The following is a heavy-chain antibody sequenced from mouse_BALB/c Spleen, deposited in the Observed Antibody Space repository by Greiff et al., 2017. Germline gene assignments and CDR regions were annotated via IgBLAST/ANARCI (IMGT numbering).Heavy chain of an antibody. CDR3: GREPYDGFDY. Sequence: DLVKPGASVKLSCKASGYTFTSYWINWVKQRPGQGLEWIGRIAPGSGSTYYNEMFKGKATLTVDTSSSTAYIQLRSLSSEDSAVYFGGREPYDGFDYWGQGTTLTVSS. D-gene: IGHD2-10*01. J-gene: IGHJ2*01. CDR2: IAPGSGST. V-gene: IGHV1S41*01. CDR1: GYTFTSYW.